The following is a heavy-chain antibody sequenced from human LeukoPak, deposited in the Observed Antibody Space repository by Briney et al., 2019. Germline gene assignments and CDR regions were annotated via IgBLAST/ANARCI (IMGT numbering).Heavy chain of an antibody. CDR3: ARVPTIAVAVVEAFDI. Sequence: SETLSLTCTVPGGSISSGSYYWSWIRQPAGRGLEWIGRIYTSGSTNYNPSLKSRVTISVDTSKNQFSLKLSSVTAADTAVYYCARVPTIAVAVVEAFDIWGQGTMVTVSS. CDR2: IYTSGST. D-gene: IGHD6-19*01. J-gene: IGHJ3*02. CDR1: GGSISSGSYY. V-gene: IGHV4-61*02.